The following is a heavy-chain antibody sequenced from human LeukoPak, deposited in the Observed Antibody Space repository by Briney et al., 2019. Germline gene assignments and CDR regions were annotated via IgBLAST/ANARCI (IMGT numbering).Heavy chain of an antibody. CDR1: GFTFSSYW. CDR2: ISGSGGST. V-gene: IGHV3-23*01. J-gene: IGHJ4*02. Sequence: GGSLSLSCAASGFTFSSYWMSWVRQAPGKGLEWVSAISGSGGSTYYADSVKGRFTISRDNSKNTLYLQMNSLRAEDTAVYYCAGGDRGWYGYWGQGTLVTVSS. D-gene: IGHD6-19*01. CDR3: AGGDRGWYGY.